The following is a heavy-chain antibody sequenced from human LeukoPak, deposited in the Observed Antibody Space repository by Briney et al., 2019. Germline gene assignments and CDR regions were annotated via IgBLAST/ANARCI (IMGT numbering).Heavy chain of an antibody. Sequence: SETLSLTCTVSGGSMSSYYSSWIRQPPGKGLEWIAYMYYGGNTDYNPSLKSRVTISIDTSDNQFSLKLSSVTAADTAMYYCARHETGGSYPLKYWGQGLLVTVSS. CDR3: ARHETGGSYPLKY. V-gene: IGHV4-59*08. D-gene: IGHD1-26*01. CDR1: GGSMSSYY. CDR2: MYYGGNT. J-gene: IGHJ4*02.